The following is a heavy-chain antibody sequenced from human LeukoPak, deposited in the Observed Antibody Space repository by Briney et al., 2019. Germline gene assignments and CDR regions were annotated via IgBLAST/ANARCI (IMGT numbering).Heavy chain of an antibody. V-gene: IGHV3-30*18. CDR1: GFTFSSYV. CDR2: ISYDGNNK. CDR3: AKDWVVRGVISY. D-gene: IGHD3-10*01. Sequence: GRSLRLSCAASGFTFSSYVMHWVRQAPGKGLEWVAGISYDGNNKYYAESVKGRFTISRDNSKNMLYLQMNSLRDEDTAVYYCAKDWVVRGVISYWGQGTLVTVSS. J-gene: IGHJ4*02.